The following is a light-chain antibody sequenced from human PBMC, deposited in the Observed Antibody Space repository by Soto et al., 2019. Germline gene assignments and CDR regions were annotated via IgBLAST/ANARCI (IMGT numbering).Light chain of an antibody. J-gene: IGKJ1*01. Sequence: VLMHSPDPLSLSTGQEGTLSYSASQSGSSSYLAWYQQRPGQPPRLLIYGVFTRADDIPDRFSGSGSGTDFTLTISRLEPDDFAVYYCQHYGDSSWTFGQGTKVEIK. CDR3: QHYGDSSWT. CDR2: GVF. CDR1: QSGSSSY. V-gene: IGKV3-20*01.